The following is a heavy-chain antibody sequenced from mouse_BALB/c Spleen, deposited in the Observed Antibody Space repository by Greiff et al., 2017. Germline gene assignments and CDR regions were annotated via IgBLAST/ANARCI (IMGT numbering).Heavy chain of an antibody. CDR1: GYSITSDYA. CDR3: ARGDRYYFDY. CDR2: ISYSGST. J-gene: IGHJ2*01. Sequence: EVQRVESGPGLVKPSQSLSLTCTVTGYSITSDYAWNWIRQFPGNKLEWMGYISYSGSTSYNPSLKSRISITRDTSKNQFFLQLNSVTTEDTATYYCARGDRYYFDYWGQGTTLTVSS. D-gene: IGHD2-14*01. V-gene: IGHV3-2*02.